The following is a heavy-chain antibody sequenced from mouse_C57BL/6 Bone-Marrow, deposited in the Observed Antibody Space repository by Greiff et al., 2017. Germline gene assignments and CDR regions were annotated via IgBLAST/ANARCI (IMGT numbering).Heavy chain of an antibody. D-gene: IGHD1-1*01. CDR1: GFTFSSYG. CDR3: ARHLLSVVARGMDY. Sequence: EVQVEESGGDLVKPGGSLNLSCAASGFTFSSYGMSWVRQTPDKRLEWVGTISSGGGYTYYPASVKGRFTISRENAKNTLYLQMSNLKSEDTAMYYCARHLLSVVARGMDYWGQGTLVTVS. CDR2: ISSGGGYT. J-gene: IGHJ4*01. V-gene: IGHV5-6*01.